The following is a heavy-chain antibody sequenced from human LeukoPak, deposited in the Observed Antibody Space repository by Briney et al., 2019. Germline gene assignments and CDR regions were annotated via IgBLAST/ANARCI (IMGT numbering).Heavy chain of an antibody. J-gene: IGHJ4*02. CDR1: GFTFSGYT. V-gene: IGHV3-21*04. D-gene: IGHD3-9*01. Sequence: GGSLRLSCAASGFTFSGYTMTWVRQAPGKGLEWVSSISNISTYIYYADSVKGRFTISRDNSKNTLYLQMNSLRAEDTAVYYCASPGVYYDILTGSLGYWGQGTLVTVSS. CDR3: ASPGVYYDILTGSLGY. CDR2: ISNISTYI.